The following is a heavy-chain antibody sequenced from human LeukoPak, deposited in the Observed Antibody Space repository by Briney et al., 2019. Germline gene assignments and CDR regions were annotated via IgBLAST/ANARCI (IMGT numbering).Heavy chain of an antibody. J-gene: IGHJ4*02. CDR1: GFTFSSYS. CDR3: TRGSNRDDSSDFDC. V-gene: IGHV3-48*01. D-gene: IGHD3-22*01. CDR2: ISGSSTI. Sequence: QPGGSLRLSCAASGFTFSSYSMNWVRQAPGKGLEWGSYISGSSTIYYADSVKGRFTISRDDSENTLYLQMNSLKIEDTAVYYCTRGSNRDDSSDFDCWGQGTLVTVSS.